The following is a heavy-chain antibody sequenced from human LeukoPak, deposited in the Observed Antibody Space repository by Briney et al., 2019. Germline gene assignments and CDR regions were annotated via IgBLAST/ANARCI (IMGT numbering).Heavy chain of an antibody. Sequence: TGGSLRLSCAASGFIFRTYAMHWVRQAPGKGLEWVTVISYAGTNKYFADSVKGRFTISRDNSKNTLYLQMNSLRAEDTAVYYCARTAESGGFFYNGMDVWGQGTTVTVSS. CDR1: GFIFRTYA. CDR2: ISYAGTNK. V-gene: IGHV3-30-3*01. J-gene: IGHJ6*02. D-gene: IGHD3-16*01. CDR3: ARTAESGGFFYNGMDV.